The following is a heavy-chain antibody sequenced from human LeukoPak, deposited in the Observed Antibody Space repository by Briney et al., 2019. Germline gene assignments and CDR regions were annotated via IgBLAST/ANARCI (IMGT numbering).Heavy chain of an antibody. CDR1: GGSISSYY. J-gene: IGHJ3*02. V-gene: IGHV4-59*01. Sequence: SETLSLTCTVSGGSISSYYWSWIRQPPGKGLEWIGYIYYSGSTNYNPSLKSRVTISVDTSKNQFSLKLSSVTAADTAVYYCARATPSDAFGIWGQGTMVTVSS. CDR2: IYYSGST. CDR3: ARATPSDAFGI.